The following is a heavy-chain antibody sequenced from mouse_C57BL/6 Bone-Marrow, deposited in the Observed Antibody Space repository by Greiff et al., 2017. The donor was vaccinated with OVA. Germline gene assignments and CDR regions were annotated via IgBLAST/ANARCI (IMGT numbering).Heavy chain of an antibody. D-gene: IGHD2-1*01. V-gene: IGHV14-4*01. CDR2: IDPENGDT. CDR1: GFNIKDDY. J-gene: IGHJ2*01. CDR3: TTAPLP. Sequence: VHVKQSGAELVRPGASVKLSCTASGFNIKDDYMHWVKQRPEQGLEWIGWIDPENGDTEYASKFQGKATITADTSSNTAYLQLSSLTSEDTAVYYCTTAPLPWGQGTTLTVSS.